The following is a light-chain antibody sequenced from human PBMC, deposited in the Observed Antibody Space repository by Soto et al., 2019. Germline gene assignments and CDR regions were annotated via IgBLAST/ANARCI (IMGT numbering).Light chain of an antibody. Sequence: EIVLTQSPATLSLSPGESATLSCRASQSVGTFLAWYQHKPGQAPRLLIYGASTRATGIPARFSGSGSGTEFTLTISSLQSEDFAVYYCQQYNNWPRTFGQGTKVDIK. CDR3: QQYNNWPRT. CDR2: GAS. CDR1: QSVGTF. J-gene: IGKJ1*01. V-gene: IGKV3-15*01.